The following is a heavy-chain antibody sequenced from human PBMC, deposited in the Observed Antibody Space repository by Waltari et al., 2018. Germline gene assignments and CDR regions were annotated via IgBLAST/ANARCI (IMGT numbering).Heavy chain of an antibody. D-gene: IGHD3-22*01. J-gene: IGHJ5*02. CDR2: INHSGST. CDR1: GGSFSGYY. Sequence: QVQLQQWGAGLLKPSETLSLTCAVYGGSFSGYYWSWIRQPPGKGLEWIGEINHSGSTNYNPSLKSRVTISVDTSKNQFALKLSSVTAADTAVYYCARGLTGGYYPRLDWFDPWGQGTLVTVSS. V-gene: IGHV4-34*01. CDR3: ARGLTGGYYPRLDWFDP.